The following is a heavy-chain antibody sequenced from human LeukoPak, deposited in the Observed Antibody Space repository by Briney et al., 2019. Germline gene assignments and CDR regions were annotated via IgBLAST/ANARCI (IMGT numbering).Heavy chain of an antibody. V-gene: IGHV1-69*05. J-gene: IGHJ4*02. CDR3: ARRGGYCSGGRCYHLGY. CDR1: GGTFSSYT. Sequence: SVKVSCKASGGTFSSYTINWVRQAPGQGLEWMGGITPIFGTANYAQKFQGRVTITRNTSISTAYMELSSLRSEDAAVYYCARRGGYCSGGRCYHLGYWGQGTLVTVSS. D-gene: IGHD2-15*01. CDR2: ITPIFGTA.